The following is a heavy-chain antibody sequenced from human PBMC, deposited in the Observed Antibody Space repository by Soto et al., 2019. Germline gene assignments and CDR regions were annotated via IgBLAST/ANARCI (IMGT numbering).Heavy chain of an antibody. J-gene: IGHJ6*02. CDR2: INHIGST. CDR3: ARETGNNWNYVPNYYYYVMDF. V-gene: IGHV4-34*01. D-gene: IGHD1-7*01. Sequence: SYSLYISRTVSGGTIYSYFWSWIRKPPGKGLEWIGEINHIGSTNYNPSLKSRVTISVDTSKNQFSLKLSFVTAADTAVYYCARETGNNWNYVPNYYYYVMDFWGQGTTVTVSS. CDR1: GGTIYSYF.